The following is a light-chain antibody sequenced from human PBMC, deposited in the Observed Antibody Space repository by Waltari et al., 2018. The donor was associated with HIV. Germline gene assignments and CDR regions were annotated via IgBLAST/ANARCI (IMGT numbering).Light chain of an antibody. Sequence: QSELTQPPSVSAAPGQRVTISCTGSSSNIGAGFDGHWYQQVPGRAPKVVIYGNSNRPSGVPDRFSGSKSGSSASLVITGLQSEDEADYYCQSYDSNLSGLFGGGTKVTVL. CDR3: QSYDSNLSGL. CDR1: SSNIGAGFD. V-gene: IGLV1-40*01. CDR2: GNS. J-gene: IGLJ2*01.